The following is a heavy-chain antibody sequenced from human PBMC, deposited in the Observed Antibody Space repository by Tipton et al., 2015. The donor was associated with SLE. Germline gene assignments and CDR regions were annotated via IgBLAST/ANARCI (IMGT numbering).Heavy chain of an antibody. D-gene: IGHD2-2*01. CDR1: GGSITNYY. CDR3: VVCSPSSCSYFDY. CDR2: ICCGGST. J-gene: IGHJ4*02. Sequence: TLSLTCTVSGGSITNYYWGWVRQPAGKGLEWIGRICCGGSTKYNPSFDSRVSLSVDASKDQFSLKLSSVTAADTAVYYCVVCSPSSCSYFDYWGQGRLVTVSS. V-gene: IGHV4-4*07.